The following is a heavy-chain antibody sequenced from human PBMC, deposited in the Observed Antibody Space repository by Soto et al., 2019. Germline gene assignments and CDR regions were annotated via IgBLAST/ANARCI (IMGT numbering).Heavy chain of an antibody. CDR2: ISYSGST. J-gene: IGHJ5*02. Sequence: SETLSLTSTVSGGSTTSYYLNWIRQPPGKGLEWIGYISYSGSTNYNPSLQSRVTISMDSSKSQFSLRLTSVTAADSALYYCARAPLSLRGVSEFDPWGQGTVVTVSS. D-gene: IGHD2-8*01. CDR3: ARAPLSLRGVSEFDP. CDR1: GGSTTSYY. V-gene: IGHV4-59*01.